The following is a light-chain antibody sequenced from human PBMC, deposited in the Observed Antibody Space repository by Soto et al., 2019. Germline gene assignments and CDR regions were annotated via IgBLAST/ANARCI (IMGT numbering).Light chain of an antibody. V-gene: IGKV3-20*01. J-gene: IGKJ2*01. CDR3: QQYGDSPFT. Sequence: EVVLTQSPGTLSLSPGESATLSCRASQSVYINSLAWYQHKRGRAPRLLIYGASTRATAVPDRFTGSGSGTDFALTISSLEPEDAAVYYFQQYGDSPFTFGPGTNLDI. CDR2: GAS. CDR1: QSVYINS.